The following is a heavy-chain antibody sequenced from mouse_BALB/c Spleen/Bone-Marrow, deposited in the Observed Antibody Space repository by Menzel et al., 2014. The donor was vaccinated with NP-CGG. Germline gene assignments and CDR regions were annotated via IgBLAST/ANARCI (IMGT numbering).Heavy chain of an antibody. CDR1: GHTFRKYW. CDR2: ILPGSGSN. V-gene: IGHV1-9*01. J-gene: IGHJ1*01. Sequence: QVQLKESGAEPMKPGASVKISCMGTGHTFRKYWIEGVKQKPGHGLEWIGEILPGSGSNDYNENFKGKATFTAYTSSNTAYMQLSSLTSADSAVYYCARVIYWYLDVWGAGTTVTVSS. CDR3: ARVIYWYLDV.